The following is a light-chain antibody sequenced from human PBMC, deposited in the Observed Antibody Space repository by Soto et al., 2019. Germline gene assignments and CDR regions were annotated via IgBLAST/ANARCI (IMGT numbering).Light chain of an antibody. CDR2: GAS. CDR3: QQYDSSPLT. CDR1: QSVSSNF. J-gene: IGKJ4*01. V-gene: IGKV3-20*01. Sequence: EIVLTQSPGTLYLSPGERATLSCRASQSVSSNFLAWYQQKPGQAPRLLIYGASSRATGIPDRFSGSGSGTDFTLTISRLEPEDFAVYYCQQYDSSPLTFGVGTKGEIK.